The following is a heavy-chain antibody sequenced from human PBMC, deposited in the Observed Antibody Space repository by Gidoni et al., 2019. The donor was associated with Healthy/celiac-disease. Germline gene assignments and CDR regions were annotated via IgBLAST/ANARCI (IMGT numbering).Heavy chain of an antibody. V-gene: IGHV4-4*02. Sequence: QVQLQESGPGLVKPSGTLSLTCAVSGGSISSSNWWRWVRQPPGKGLEWIGEIYHSGSTNYNPSLKSRVTISVDKSKNQFSLKLSSVTAADTAVYYCARDVPTYSNGYYYMDVWGKGTTVTVSS. CDR3: ARDVPTYSNGYYYMDV. J-gene: IGHJ6*03. D-gene: IGHD4-4*01. CDR1: GGSISSSNW. CDR2: IYHSGST.